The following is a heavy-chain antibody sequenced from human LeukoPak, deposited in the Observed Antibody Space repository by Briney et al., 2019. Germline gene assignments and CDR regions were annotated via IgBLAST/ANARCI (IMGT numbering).Heavy chain of an antibody. Sequence: KPSETLSLTCAVSGHSISTGYYWGWIRQPPGKGLEWIGSMSHNRGTYYNPSLKSRVTISMDTSKNQISLGLTSVTAADTAVYYCASYYASGVSAYNYYGMDVWGKGTTVTVSS. CDR2: MSHNRGT. CDR1: GHSISTGYY. V-gene: IGHV4-38-2*01. D-gene: IGHD3-10*01. CDR3: ASYYASGVSAYNYYGMDV. J-gene: IGHJ6*04.